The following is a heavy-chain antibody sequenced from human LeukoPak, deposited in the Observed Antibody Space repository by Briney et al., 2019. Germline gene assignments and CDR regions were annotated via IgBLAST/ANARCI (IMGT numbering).Heavy chain of an antibody. CDR3: ARDWKTNSFDY. J-gene: IGHJ4*02. Sequence: PGGSLTLPCAASEFTFTTYGMHWVRQAPGKGLEWVAFIYYDGSNIYYADYVKGRFTISRDISKNTLYLQMDSLRAEDTAIYYCARDWKTNSFDYWGQGTLVTVSS. CDR2: IYYDGSNI. V-gene: IGHV3-33*01. CDR1: EFTFTTYG. D-gene: IGHD1-1*01.